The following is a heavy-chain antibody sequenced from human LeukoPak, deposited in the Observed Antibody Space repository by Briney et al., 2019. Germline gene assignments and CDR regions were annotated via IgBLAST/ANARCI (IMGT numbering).Heavy chain of an antibody. CDR2: IYYSGST. Sequence: SETLSLTCTVSGGSISSYYLSWIRQPPGKGLEWIGYIYYSGSTNYNPSLKSRVTISVDTSKNQFSLKLSSVTAADTAVYYCARVGITGTTSVDYWGQGTLVTVSS. V-gene: IGHV4-59*01. CDR3: ARVGITGTTSVDY. J-gene: IGHJ4*02. CDR1: GGSISSYY. D-gene: IGHD1-7*01.